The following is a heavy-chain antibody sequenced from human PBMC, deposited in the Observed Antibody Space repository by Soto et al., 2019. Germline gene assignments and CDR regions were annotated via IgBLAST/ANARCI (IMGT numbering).Heavy chain of an antibody. J-gene: IGHJ4*02. V-gene: IGHV3-53*01. CDR3: ARGSSRWYYFHY. CDR1: GFTVSSNY. CDR2: IYSGGST. Sequence: GGSLRLSCAASGFTVSSNYMSWVRQAPGKGLEWVSVIYSGGSTYYADSVKGRFTISRDNSKNTLYLQMNSLRAEDTAVYYCARGSSRWYYFHYPGPAPLVTVSS. D-gene: IGHD6-13*01.